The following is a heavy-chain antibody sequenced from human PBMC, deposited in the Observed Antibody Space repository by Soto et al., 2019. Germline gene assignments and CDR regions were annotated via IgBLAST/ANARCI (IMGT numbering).Heavy chain of an antibody. Sequence: QVQLVQSGAEVKKPGASVKVSCKASGYTFITYDINWVRQAPGQGLEWMGWMNPDTGGTGYAQRFKGRIIMTRTPSISPAYLGLSGLPPEATAFYFCPGAQDWLPNSWGKGTKVTVS. CDR3: PGAQDWLPNS. J-gene: IGHJ1*01. V-gene: IGHV1-8*01. CDR2: MNPDTGGT. D-gene: IGHD5-18*01. CDR1: GYTFITYD.